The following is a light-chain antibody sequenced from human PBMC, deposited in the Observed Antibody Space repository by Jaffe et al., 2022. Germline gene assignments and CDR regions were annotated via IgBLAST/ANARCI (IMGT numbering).Light chain of an antibody. V-gene: IGLV2-14*03. CDR3: SSHTSSGTWV. CDR1: SGDVGANNY. CDR2: DVT. J-gene: IGLJ3*02. Sequence: QSALTQPASMSGSPGQSITISCTGTSGDVGANNYVSWYQQHPGKAPKLMIYDVTNRPSGVSSRFSGSKSGNTASLTISGLQVEDEADYYCSSHTSSGTWVFGGGTKLTVL.